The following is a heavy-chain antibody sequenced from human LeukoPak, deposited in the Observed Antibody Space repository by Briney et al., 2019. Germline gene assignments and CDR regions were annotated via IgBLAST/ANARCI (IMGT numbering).Heavy chain of an antibody. V-gene: IGHV3-66*01. Sequence: GGSLRLSCAASGFTVSSNYMSWVRQAPGKGLEWVSVIYSGGSTYYADSVKGRFTISRDNSKNTLYLQMNSLRAEDTAVYYCARLYYYDSSGHPFDYWGQGTLVTVSS. CDR3: ARLYYYDSSGHPFDY. CDR1: GFTVSSNY. CDR2: IYSGGST. J-gene: IGHJ4*02. D-gene: IGHD3-22*01.